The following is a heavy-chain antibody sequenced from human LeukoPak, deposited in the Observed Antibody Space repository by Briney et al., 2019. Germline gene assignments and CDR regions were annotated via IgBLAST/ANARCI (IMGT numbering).Heavy chain of an antibody. V-gene: IGHV4-30-4*01. J-gene: IGHJ4*02. Sequence: SETLSLTCTVSGGSISSGDYYWSWIRQPPGKGLEWIGYIYYSGSTYYNPSLKSRVTISVDTSKNQFSLKLSSVTAADTAVYYCARVDQYGYTLDYWGQGTLVIVSS. CDR2: IYYSGST. D-gene: IGHD6-13*01. CDR1: GGSISSGDYY. CDR3: ARVDQYGYTLDY.